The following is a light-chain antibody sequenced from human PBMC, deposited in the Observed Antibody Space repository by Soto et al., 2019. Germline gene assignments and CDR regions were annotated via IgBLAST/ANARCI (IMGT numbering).Light chain of an antibody. V-gene: IGKV1-39*01. CDR2: GAS. J-gene: IGKJ5*01. Sequence: DIQMTQSPSSLSASVGDRVTVTCRASQSISSYLNWYQQKPGKAPKLLIYGASNLPNGVPSRFSGSGSGTDFTLTISSLQPEDFATYYCQQSYSPPPITFGQGTRLEIK. CDR1: QSISSY. CDR3: QQSYSPPPIT.